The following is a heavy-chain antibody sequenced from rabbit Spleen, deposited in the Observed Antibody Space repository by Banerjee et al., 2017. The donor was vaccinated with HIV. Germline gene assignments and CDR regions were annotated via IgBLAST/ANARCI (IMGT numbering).Heavy chain of an antibody. J-gene: IGHJ6*01. V-gene: IGHV1S45*01. Sequence: QEQLVESGGDLVKPEGSLTLTCTASGFSFSNNYYMCWIRQAPGKGLEWIACIYTGSGGSAYYANWAKGRFTISRTSSTTMTLQMTSLTAADTATYFCASDYGGGNGAGVELDLWGPGTLVTVS. CDR3: ASDYGGGNGAGVELDL. D-gene: IGHD2-1*01. CDR1: GFSFSNNYY. CDR2: IYTGSGGSA.